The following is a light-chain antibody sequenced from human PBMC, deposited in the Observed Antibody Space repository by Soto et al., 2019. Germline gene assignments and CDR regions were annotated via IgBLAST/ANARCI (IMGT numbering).Light chain of an antibody. CDR1: QSVGSRY. V-gene: IGKV3-20*01. CDR2: DTS. Sequence: EIVLTQSPGTLSLSPGERATLSCRASQSVGSRYLAWYQQKPGQAPRLLIYDTSSRATGIPDRFSGGGSGTEFTLTISRLEPEDFAVDYCQQYADSPALTFGGGTKVEIK. CDR3: QQYADSPALT. J-gene: IGKJ4*01.